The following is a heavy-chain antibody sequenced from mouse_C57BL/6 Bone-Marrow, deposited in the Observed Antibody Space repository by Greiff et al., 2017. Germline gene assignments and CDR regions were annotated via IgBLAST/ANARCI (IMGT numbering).Heavy chain of an antibody. CDR3: ARSNSNYPWFAY. Sequence: VQLQQSGPELVEPGASVKISCKASGYAFSSSWMNWVKQRPGKGLEWIGRIYPGDGDTNYNGKFKGKATLTADKSSSTAYMQLSSLTSEDSAVYFCARSNSNYPWFAYWGQGTLVTVSA. CDR2: IYPGDGDT. V-gene: IGHV1-82*01. D-gene: IGHD2-5*01. J-gene: IGHJ3*01. CDR1: GYAFSSSW.